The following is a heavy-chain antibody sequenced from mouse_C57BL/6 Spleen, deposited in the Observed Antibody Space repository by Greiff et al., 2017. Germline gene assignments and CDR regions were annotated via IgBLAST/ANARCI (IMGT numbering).Heavy chain of an antibody. CDR1: GYTFTSYW. J-gene: IGHJ4*01. D-gene: IGHD2-5*01. CDR2: INPSNGGT. Sequence: QVQLQQPGTELVKPGASVKLSCKASGYTFTSYWMHWVKQRPGQGLEWIGNINPSNGGTNYNEKFKSKATLTVDKSSSTAYLQLSSLTSEDSAVYYCARMDSNYGDAMDYWGQGTSVTVSS. CDR3: ARMDSNYGDAMDY. V-gene: IGHV1-53*01.